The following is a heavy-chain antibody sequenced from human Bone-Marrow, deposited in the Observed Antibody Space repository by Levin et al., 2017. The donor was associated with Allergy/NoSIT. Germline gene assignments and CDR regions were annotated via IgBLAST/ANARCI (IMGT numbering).Heavy chain of an antibody. CDR1: GYIFTSYD. D-gene: IGHD3-22*01. CDR3: ARGGASTGYHY. J-gene: IGHJ4*02. Sequence: ASVKVSCKASGYIFTSYDITWVRQAPGQGLEWMGWLSTYNGNTNFAQKVQGRVAMTTDTSTSTAYMELRSLRSDDTAVYYCARGGASTGYHYWGQGTLVTVSS. V-gene: IGHV1-18*01. CDR2: LSTYNGNT.